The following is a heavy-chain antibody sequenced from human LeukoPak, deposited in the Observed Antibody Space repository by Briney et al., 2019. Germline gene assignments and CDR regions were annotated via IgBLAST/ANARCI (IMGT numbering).Heavy chain of an antibody. D-gene: IGHD3-10*01. CDR2: IYYSGST. CDR3: ARLAPGVTYWYFDL. J-gene: IGHJ2*01. V-gene: IGHV4-39*01. Sequence: PSETLSLTCTVSGGSISSSSYYWGWIRQPPGKGLEWIGSIYYSGSTYYNSSLKSRVTISVDTSKNQFSLKLSSVTAADTAVYYCARLAPGVTYWYFDLWGRGTLVTVSS. CDR1: GGSISSSSYY.